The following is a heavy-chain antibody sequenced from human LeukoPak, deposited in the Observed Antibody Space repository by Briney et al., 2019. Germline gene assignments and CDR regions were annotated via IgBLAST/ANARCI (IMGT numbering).Heavy chain of an antibody. D-gene: IGHD3-3*01. CDR2: IYHSGST. V-gene: IGHV4-38-2*02. Sequence: SETLSLTCTVSGYSISSGYYWGWIRQPPGKGLEWIGSIYHSGSTYYNPSLKSRVTISVDTSKNQFSLKLSSVTAADTALYYCARELRFSFDYWGQGTLVTVSS. J-gene: IGHJ4*02. CDR1: GYSISSGYY. CDR3: ARELRFSFDY.